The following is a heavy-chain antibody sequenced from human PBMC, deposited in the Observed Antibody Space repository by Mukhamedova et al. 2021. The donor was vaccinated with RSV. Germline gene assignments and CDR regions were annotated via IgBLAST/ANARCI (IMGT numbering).Heavy chain of an antibody. D-gene: IGHD5/OR15-5a*01. CDR2: IKQDGSEK. V-gene: IGHV3-7*05. Sequence: MSWVRQAPGKGLEWVANIKQDGSEKYYVDSVKGRFTISRDNTKNSLYLQMNSLRAEDTAVYYCARRDVWFDYWGQGTLVTVSS. CDR3: ARRDVWFDY. J-gene: IGHJ4*02.